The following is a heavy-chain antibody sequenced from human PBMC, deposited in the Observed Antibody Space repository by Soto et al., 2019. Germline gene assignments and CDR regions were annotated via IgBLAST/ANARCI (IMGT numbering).Heavy chain of an antibody. Sequence: QVQLVQSGPEVKKPGASVTVSCKASGNRFTSYGFSWVRQAPGQGLEWMGWISPYSGNTKYSQNVQGRITMTADTSASSPYLELRRLTSDDTVVYSCAVGCCSMTPCLTVAGSSFDFWGQGTLLIVSS. D-gene: IGHD2-2*03. CDR2: ISPYSGNT. CDR1: GNRFTSYG. V-gene: IGHV1-18*01. CDR3: AVGCCSMTPCLTVAGSSFDF. J-gene: IGHJ4*02.